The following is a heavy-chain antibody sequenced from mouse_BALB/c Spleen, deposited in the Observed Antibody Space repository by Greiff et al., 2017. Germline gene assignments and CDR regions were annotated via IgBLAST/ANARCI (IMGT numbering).Heavy chain of an antibody. CDR2: ISSGRSTI. CDR1: GFTFSSFG. J-gene: IGHJ1*01. V-gene: IGHV5-17*02. D-gene: IGHD2-2*01. Sequence: EVMLVESGGGLVQPGGSRKLSCAASGFTFSSFGMHWVRQAPEKGLKWVAYISSGRSTIYYADTVKGRFTISRDNPKNTLFLQMTSLRSEDTAMYYCARGVRNYDVWGAGTTVTDSA. CDR3: ARGVRNYDV.